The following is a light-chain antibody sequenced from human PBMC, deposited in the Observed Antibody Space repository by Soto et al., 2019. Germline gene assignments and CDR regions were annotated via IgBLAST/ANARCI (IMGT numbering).Light chain of an antibody. Sequence: QSVLTQPRSVSGSPGQSVTISCTGTNSDVGGYNYVSWYQQHPGKAPKLMIYDVSERPSGVPDRFSGSKSGNTASLTISGLQAEDETDYYCCSYAGSYTWVFGGGTKLTVL. V-gene: IGLV2-11*01. J-gene: IGLJ2*01. CDR3: CSYAGSYTWV. CDR1: NSDVGGYNY. CDR2: DVS.